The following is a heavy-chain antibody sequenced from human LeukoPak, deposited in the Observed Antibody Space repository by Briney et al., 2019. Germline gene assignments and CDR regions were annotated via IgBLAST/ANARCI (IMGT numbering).Heavy chain of an antibody. CDR2: INLNSGGT. Sequence: ASVKVSCKASGYTFTDYYMHWVRQAPGQGLEWMGWINLNSGGTNYAQKFQGRVTMTRDTSISTAYMELSRLRSDDTAVYYCAGDFVTVTTRPLDTWGQGTLVTVSS. J-gene: IGHJ5*02. V-gene: IGHV1-2*02. CDR3: AGDFVTVTTRPLDT. D-gene: IGHD4-17*01. CDR1: GYTFTDYY.